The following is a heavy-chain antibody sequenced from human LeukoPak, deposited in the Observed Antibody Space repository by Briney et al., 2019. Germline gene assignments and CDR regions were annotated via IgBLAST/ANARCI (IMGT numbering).Heavy chain of an antibody. CDR3: AKASIYGYYFDY. Sequence: GRSLRLSCAASGFTFDDYAMHWVRQAPGKGLEWVSGISWNSGSIGYADSVKGRFTISRDNAKNSLYLQMNSLRAEDMALYYCAKASIYGYYFDYWGQGTLVTVSS. D-gene: IGHD3-10*01. CDR1: GFTFDDYA. J-gene: IGHJ4*02. CDR2: ISWNSGSI. V-gene: IGHV3-9*03.